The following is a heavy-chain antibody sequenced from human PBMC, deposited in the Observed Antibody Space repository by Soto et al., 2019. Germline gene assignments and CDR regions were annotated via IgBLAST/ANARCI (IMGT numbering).Heavy chain of an antibody. V-gene: IGHV3-30*18. CDR3: VKDSYRYSGSYPHGMDV. J-gene: IGHJ6*02. CDR1: GFTFSSYG. D-gene: IGHD1-26*01. CDR2: ISYDGSNK. Sequence: QVQLVESGGGVVQPGRSLRLSCAASGFTFSSYGMHWVRQAPGKGLEWVAVISYDGSNKYYADSVKGRFTISRDNSKNTLYLQMNSLRAEDTAVYYCVKDSYRYSGSYPHGMDVWGQGTTVTVSS.